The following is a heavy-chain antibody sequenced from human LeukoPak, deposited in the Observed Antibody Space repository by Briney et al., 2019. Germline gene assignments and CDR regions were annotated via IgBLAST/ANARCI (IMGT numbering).Heavy chain of an antibody. CDR2: INPYSGDT. CDR1: GYTFTGYY. D-gene: IGHD4-17*01. Sequence: GASLNVSCKPSGYTFTGYYMHWVRQAPPQGREWMGWINPYSGDTNFAQKCHGRVSMTRDTSISTAYMELSRLRSDETAVYYCARAHEYADLLIDYWGQGTLVTVSS. J-gene: IGHJ4*02. CDR3: ARAHEYADLLIDY. V-gene: IGHV1-2*02.